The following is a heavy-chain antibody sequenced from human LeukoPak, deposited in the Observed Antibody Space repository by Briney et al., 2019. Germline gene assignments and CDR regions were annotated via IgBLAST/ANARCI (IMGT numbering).Heavy chain of an antibody. CDR2: ISYSGST. D-gene: IGHD5-18*01. Sequence: SETLSLTCTVSGDSISINSYSWGWIRQSPGKGLEWIGTISYSGSTHYNPSLESRVTMSVDTSKNHFSLKLSSVTAADTAVFYCARHRGFTYVAEYYFDLWGRGSLVTVSS. J-gene: IGHJ2*01. CDR3: ARHRGFTYVAEYYFDL. CDR1: GDSISINSYS. V-gene: IGHV4-39*01.